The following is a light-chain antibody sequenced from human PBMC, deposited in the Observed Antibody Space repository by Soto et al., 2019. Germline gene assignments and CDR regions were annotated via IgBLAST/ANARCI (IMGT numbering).Light chain of an antibody. V-gene: IGKV3D-15*02. CDR1: QSVDSN. J-gene: IGKJ5*01. Sequence: EIVMTQSLATLSVYTGDGATLSCRASQSVDSNLAWYQQKPGQAPRLLISGASTRAAGIPDRFSGSGSGTDFTLTISSLEPEDFAVYYCQQYGKLPITFGQGTRLE. CDR3: QQYGKLPIT. CDR2: GAS.